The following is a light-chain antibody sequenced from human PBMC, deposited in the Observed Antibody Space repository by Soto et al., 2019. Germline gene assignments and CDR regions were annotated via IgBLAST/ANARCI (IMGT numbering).Light chain of an antibody. J-gene: IGKJ1*01. CDR1: QSISDT. Sequence: EIVMTQSPATRSVSPGGRATLSCRASQSISDTLAWYQQKPGQAPRLLIHGASTRATGFPARFSGSGSGTDFTLTISSLQSEDFAVYYCQQYNNWPWTFGQGTKV. V-gene: IGKV3-15*01. CDR2: GAS. CDR3: QQYNNWPWT.